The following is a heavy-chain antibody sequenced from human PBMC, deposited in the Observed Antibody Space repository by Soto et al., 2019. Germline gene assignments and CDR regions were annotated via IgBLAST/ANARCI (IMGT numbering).Heavy chain of an antibody. V-gene: IGHV3-73*01. J-gene: IGHJ3*02. CDR3: TRFRPPDDAFDI. CDR2: IRSKANSYAT. CDR1: GFTFSGSA. Sequence: GGSLRLSCAASGFTFSGSAMHWVRQASGKGLEWVGRIRSKANSYATAYAASVKGRFTISRDDSKNTACLQMNSLKTEDTAVYYCTRFRPPDDAFDIWGQGTMVTVSS.